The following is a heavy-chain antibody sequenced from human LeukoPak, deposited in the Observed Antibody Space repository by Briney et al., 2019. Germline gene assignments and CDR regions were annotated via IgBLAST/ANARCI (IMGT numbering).Heavy chain of an antibody. CDR3: ARGHGELDY. CDR2: IYHSGST. D-gene: IGHD4-17*01. J-gene: IGHJ4*02. Sequence: PSETLSLTCTVSGYSISSGYYWGWIRQPPGKGLEWIGSIYHSGSTYYNPSLKSRVTISVDTSKNQFSLKLSSVTAADTAVYYCARGHGELDYWGQGTLVTVSS. CDR1: GYSISSGYY. V-gene: IGHV4-38-2*02.